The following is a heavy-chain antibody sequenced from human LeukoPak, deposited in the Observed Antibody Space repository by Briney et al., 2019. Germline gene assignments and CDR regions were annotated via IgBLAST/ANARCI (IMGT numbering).Heavy chain of an antibody. CDR2: IKQDGSEK. CDR1: GFTLSNHW. V-gene: IGHV3-7*01. D-gene: IGHD6-13*01. Sequence: GGSLRLSCAASGFTLSNHWMIWVRQAPGKGLEWVAIIKQDGSEKYSVDSVKGRFIISRDNAKNSLYLQMNRLRVEDTALYYCARDSLEYTTSSAAYWGQGALVTVSS. CDR3: ARDSLEYTTSSAAY. J-gene: IGHJ4*02.